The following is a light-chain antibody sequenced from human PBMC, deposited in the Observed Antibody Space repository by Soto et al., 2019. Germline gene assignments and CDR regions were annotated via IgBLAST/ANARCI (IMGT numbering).Light chain of an antibody. V-gene: IGKV3-20*01. CDR1: HIVSINY. Sequence: ETVLTQSPGTLSLSPGERATLSCRASHIVSINYLAWYQQKPGQAPRLLIYGASSRATGIPDRFSGSGSGTDFTLTIIRLEPEDYAVYYCQQYGNSPLTFGGGTKVDIK. CDR3: QQYGNSPLT. CDR2: GAS. J-gene: IGKJ4*01.